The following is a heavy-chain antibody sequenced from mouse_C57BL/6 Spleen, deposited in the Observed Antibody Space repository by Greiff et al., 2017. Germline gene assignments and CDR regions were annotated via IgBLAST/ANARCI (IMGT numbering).Heavy chain of an antibody. D-gene: IGHD1-1*01. J-gene: IGHJ3*01. V-gene: IGHV1-50*01. Sequence: VQLQQPGAELVKPGASVKLSCKASGYTFTSYWMQWVKQRPGQGLEWIGEIDPSDSYTNYNQKFKGKATLTVDTPTSTAYMQLSSLTSEDSAVYYCARYYGSSYGFAYWGQGTLVTVSA. CDR2: IDPSDSYT. CDR3: ARYYGSSYGFAY. CDR1: GYTFTSYW.